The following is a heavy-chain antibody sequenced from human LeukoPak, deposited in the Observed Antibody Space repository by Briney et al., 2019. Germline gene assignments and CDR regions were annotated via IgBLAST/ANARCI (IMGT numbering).Heavy chain of an antibody. D-gene: IGHD6-19*01. V-gene: IGHV4-4*09. Sequence: SETLSLTCTVSGGSVTSFYWSWIRQPPGKGLEWIGYIYNSESTKYNSSLESRVTMSVDTSKNQLFLKLSSVTAADTAVYYCARFHSGPSGWYVLWYFDLWGRGTLVTVSS. J-gene: IGHJ2*01. CDR3: ARFHSGPSGWYVLWYFDL. CDR1: GGSVTSFY. CDR2: IYNSEST.